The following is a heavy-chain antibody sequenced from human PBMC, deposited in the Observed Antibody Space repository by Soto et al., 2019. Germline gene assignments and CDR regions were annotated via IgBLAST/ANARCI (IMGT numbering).Heavy chain of an antibody. CDR2: INHSGST. D-gene: IGHD5-18*01. V-gene: IGHV4-34*01. CDR3: AREPHNGYSYGYLDY. J-gene: IGHJ4*02. CDR1: GGSFSGYY. Sequence: SETLSLTCAVYGGSFSGYYWSWIRQPPGKGLEWIGEINHSGSTNYNPSLKSRVTISVDTSKNQFSLKLSSVTAADTAVYYCAREPHNGYSYGYLDYWGQGTLVTVSS.